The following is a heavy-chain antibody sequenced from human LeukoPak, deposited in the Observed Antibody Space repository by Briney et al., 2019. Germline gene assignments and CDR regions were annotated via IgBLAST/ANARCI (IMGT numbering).Heavy chain of an antibody. V-gene: IGHV4-34*01. CDR3: ARGLQSGAKGARDFDY. Sequence: SETLSLTCAVYGGSFSGYYWSWIRQPPGKGLEWIGEINHSGSTNYNPSLKSRVTISVDTSKNQFSLKLSSVTAADTAVYYCARGLQSGAKGARDFDYWGQGTLVTVSS. CDR1: GGSFSGYY. D-gene: IGHD3-10*01. J-gene: IGHJ4*02. CDR2: INHSGST.